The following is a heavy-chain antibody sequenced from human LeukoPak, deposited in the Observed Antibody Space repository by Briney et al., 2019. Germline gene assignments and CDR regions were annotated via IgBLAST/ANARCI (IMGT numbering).Heavy chain of an antibody. CDR2: IYHSGRT. CDR1: GYSISSGYY. Sequence: SETLSLTCTVSGYSISSGYYWGWIRQPPGKGLEWIGSIYHSGRTFYNPSLKSRVTISVDTSKNQFSLKLTSVTAADTAVYYCASRPRKDAFDIWGQGTMVTVSS. V-gene: IGHV4-38-2*02. J-gene: IGHJ3*02. CDR3: ASRPRKDAFDI.